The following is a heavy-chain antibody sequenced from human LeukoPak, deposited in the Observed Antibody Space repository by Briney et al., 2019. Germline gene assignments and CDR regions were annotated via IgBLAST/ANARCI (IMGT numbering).Heavy chain of an antibody. V-gene: IGHV3-23*01. CDR2: ISGSGGST. Sequence: GGSLRLSCAASGFTFSSYAMSWVRQAPGKGLEWVSAISGSGGSTYYADSVKGRFTISRDNSKNTLYLQMNRLRAEDTAVYYCAKLTGTTWGKYYYYGMDVWGQGTTVTVSS. CDR1: GFTFSSYA. J-gene: IGHJ6*02. CDR3: AKLTGTTWGKYYYYGMDV. D-gene: IGHD1-20*01.